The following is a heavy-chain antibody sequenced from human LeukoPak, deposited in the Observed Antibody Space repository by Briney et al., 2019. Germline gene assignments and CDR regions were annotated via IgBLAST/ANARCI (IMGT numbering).Heavy chain of an antibody. J-gene: IGHJ4*02. CDR2: ISYDGSNK. CDR3: ANSSGYYY. CDR1: GFTFSSYS. Sequence: GGSLRLSCAASGFTFSSYSMNWVRQAPGKGLEWVAVISYDGSNKYYADSVKGRFTISRDNSKNTLYLQMNSLRAEDTAVYYCANSSGYYYWGQGTLVTVSS. D-gene: IGHD3-22*01. V-gene: IGHV3-30*18.